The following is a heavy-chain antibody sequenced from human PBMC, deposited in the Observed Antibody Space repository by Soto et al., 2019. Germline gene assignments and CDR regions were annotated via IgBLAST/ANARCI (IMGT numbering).Heavy chain of an antibody. CDR3: ARESHDILTGPPWVWYFDL. CDR1: GGSFSGYY. CDR2: ISDRGSI. D-gene: IGHD3-9*01. V-gene: IGHV4-34*01. J-gene: IGHJ2*01. Sequence: QVQLQQWGAGPLRPLETLSLTCGVSGGSFSGYYWAWIRQSPGKGLEWIGEISDRGSINYNPSLKSRASISVDTSKNHYSLNLRSVTAADTAVYYCARESHDILTGPPWVWYFDLWGRGTLVTVSS.